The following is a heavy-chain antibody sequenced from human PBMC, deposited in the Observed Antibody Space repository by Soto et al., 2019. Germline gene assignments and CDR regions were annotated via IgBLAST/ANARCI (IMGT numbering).Heavy chain of an antibody. V-gene: IGHV5-10-1*01. CDR1: GYSFTSYW. J-gene: IGHJ6*02. D-gene: IGHD5-18*01. Sequence: GESLKISCKGSGYSFTSYWISWVRQMPGKGLEWMGRIDPSDSYTNYSPSFQGHATISADKSISTAYLQWSSLKASDTAMYYCARPGYSYGYDYYGMDVWGQGTTVTVSS. CDR3: ARPGYSYGYDYYGMDV. CDR2: IDPSDSYT.